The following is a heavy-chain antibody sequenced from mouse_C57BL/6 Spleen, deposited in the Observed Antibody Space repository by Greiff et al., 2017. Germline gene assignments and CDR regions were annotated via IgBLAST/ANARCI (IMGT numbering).Heavy chain of an antibody. Sequence: QVQLQQPGAELVKPGASVKLSCKASGYTFTSYWMQWVKQRPGQGLEWIGEIDPSDSYTNYNQKFKGKATLTVDTYSSTAYMQLSSLTSEDSAVYICARGPLYYGSARYFEVWGTGTTGTVSS. CDR3: ARGPLYYGSARYFEV. D-gene: IGHD1-1*01. CDR1: GYTFTSYW. CDR2: IDPSDSYT. V-gene: IGHV1-50*01. J-gene: IGHJ1*03.